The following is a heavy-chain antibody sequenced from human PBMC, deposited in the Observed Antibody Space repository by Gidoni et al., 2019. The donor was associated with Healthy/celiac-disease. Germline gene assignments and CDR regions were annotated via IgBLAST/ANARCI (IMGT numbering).Heavy chain of an antibody. D-gene: IGHD2-2*01. J-gene: IGHJ4*02. Sequence: QVQLVESGGGVVQPGRSLRLCCAASGVTFSSYGLHWFRQAPGKGVEWLPVISYDGSNKSLADSVKGRFTISRDKSKNTLYLQMNSLRAEDMAVYYCAKDSPRYIVVVPAVTGFDYWGQGTLVTVSA. CDR1: GVTFSSYG. CDR2: ISYDGSNK. CDR3: AKDSPRYIVVVPAVTGFDY. V-gene: IGHV3-30*18.